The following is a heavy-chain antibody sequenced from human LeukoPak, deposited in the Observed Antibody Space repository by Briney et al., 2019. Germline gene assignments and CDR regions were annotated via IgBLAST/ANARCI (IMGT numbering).Heavy chain of an antibody. Sequence: GESLKISCKGSGYSFTSYWIGWVRQMPGKGLEWMGIIYPGDSDTRYSPSFQGQVTISADKSISTAYLQWSSLKASDTAMYYCARSHPKYYWLPELAYWGQGTLVTVSS. CDR3: ARSHPKYYWLPELAY. CDR1: GYSFTSYW. D-gene: IGHD3-16*01. CDR2: IYPGDSDT. J-gene: IGHJ4*02. V-gene: IGHV5-51*01.